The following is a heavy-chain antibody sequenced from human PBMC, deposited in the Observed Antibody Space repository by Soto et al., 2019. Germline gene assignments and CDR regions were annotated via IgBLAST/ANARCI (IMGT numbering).Heavy chain of an antibody. CDR3: AREIDIVVVPAPMDF. J-gene: IGHJ6*02. CDR2: FNAYNGQT. D-gene: IGHD2-2*01. Sequence: ASVKVSCKASGYSFNRNPISWVRQAPGQGLEWMGWFNAYNGQTNYAQKVQGRVTMTTDTSTSTAYMELRSLRSDDTAVYYCAREIDIVVVPAPMDFWGQGSSVTVSS. V-gene: IGHV1-18*01. CDR1: GYSFNRNP.